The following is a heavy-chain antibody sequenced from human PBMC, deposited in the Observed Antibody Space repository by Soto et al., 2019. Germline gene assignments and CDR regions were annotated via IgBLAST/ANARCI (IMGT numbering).Heavy chain of an antibody. CDR3: RRSSRYSTDV. D-gene: IGHD6-13*01. J-gene: IGHJ6*02. Sequence: QLQLQESGPGLVKPSQTLSLTCTVSGDSIRSSSYWGWFRQPPGKGLEWIGGINSTGNTYYNPSLNRQVTISVDTSKNQFSLNVISVTAADTAVYYCRRSSRYSTDVWGQGTTVTVSS. CDR2: INSTGNT. CDR1: GDSIRSSSY. V-gene: IGHV4-39*01.